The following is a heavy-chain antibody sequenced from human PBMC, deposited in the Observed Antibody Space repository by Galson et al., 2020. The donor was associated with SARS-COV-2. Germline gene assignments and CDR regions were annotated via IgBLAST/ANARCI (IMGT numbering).Heavy chain of an antibody. CDR3: ASGVSLRVGLTSTSKFGP. D-gene: IGHD3-10*01. Sequence: GGSLRLSCAASGFSFSAYGIYWVRQAPGKGLRWESRISHGGSNKENADSVKGRFTISRDNSKNTLYLQMKSLRADDTTVFYCASGVSLRVGLTSTSKFGPCGQGTLVTVSS. V-gene: IGHV3-30-3*01. J-gene: IGHJ5*02. CDR2: ISHGGSNK. CDR1: GFSFSAYG.